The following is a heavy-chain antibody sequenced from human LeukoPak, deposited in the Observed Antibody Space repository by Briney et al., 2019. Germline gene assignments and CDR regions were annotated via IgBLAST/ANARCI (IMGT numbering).Heavy chain of an antibody. CDR2: IDSGGGST. J-gene: IGHJ4*02. D-gene: IGHD3-22*01. CDR3: ASADGSGYRYY. Sequence: GGSLRLSCVASEYTFSNYAMSWVRKATGKGLEWVSSIDSGGGSTYYADSVNGRFTISRDNSKNTLYLQMNSLRAEDTAIYYCASADGSGYRYYWGQGTLVTVSS. CDR1: EYTFSNYA. V-gene: IGHV3-23*01.